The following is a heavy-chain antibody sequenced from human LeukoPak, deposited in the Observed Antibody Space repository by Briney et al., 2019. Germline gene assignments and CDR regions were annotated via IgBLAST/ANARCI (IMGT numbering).Heavy chain of an antibody. V-gene: IGHV3-23*01. CDR1: GFTFSNYA. Sequence: GGSLRLSCAASGFTFSNYAMSWVRQAPGKGLEWVSLIGGSGGITYYADSVKGRFAISRDNSKNTLYLQMNRLRAEDTAVYYCAVQELFTAEYFQHWGQGTLVTVSS. J-gene: IGHJ1*01. CDR3: AVQELFTAEYFQH. D-gene: IGHD1-7*01. CDR2: IGGSGGIT.